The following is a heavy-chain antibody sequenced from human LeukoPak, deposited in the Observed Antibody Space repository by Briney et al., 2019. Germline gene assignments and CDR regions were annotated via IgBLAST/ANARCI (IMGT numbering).Heavy chain of an antibody. V-gene: IGHV4-39*01. J-gene: IGHJ5*02. D-gene: IGHD3-10*01. CDR1: GGSISSSSYY. Sequence: SETLSLTCTVSGGSISSSSYYWGWIRQPPGKGLEWIGSIYYCGSTYYNPSLKSRVTISVDTSKNQFSLKLSSVTAADTAVYYCARSMVRGVIGVWFDPWGQGTLVTVSS. CDR2: IYYCGST. CDR3: ARSMVRGVIGVWFDP.